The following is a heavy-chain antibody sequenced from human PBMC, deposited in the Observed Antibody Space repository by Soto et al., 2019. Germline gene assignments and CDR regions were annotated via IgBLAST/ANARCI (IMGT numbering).Heavy chain of an antibody. V-gene: IGHV4-4*02. CDR1: GGSISSSNW. D-gene: IGHD3-22*01. CDR2: IYHSGST. J-gene: IGHJ4*02. CDR3: ARVWDYYDSSGTFDY. Sequence: SETLSLTCAVSGGSISSSNWWSWVRQPPGKGLEWIGEIYHSGSTNYNPSLKSRVTISVDKSKHQFSLKLSSVTAADTAVYYCARVWDYYDSSGTFDYWGQGTLVTVSS.